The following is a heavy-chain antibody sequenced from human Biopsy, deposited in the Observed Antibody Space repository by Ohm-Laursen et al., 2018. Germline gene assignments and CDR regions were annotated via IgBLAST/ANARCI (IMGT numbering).Heavy chain of an antibody. CDR2: IFYSGST. V-gene: IGHV4-59*12. D-gene: IGHD1-7*01. CDR1: GGSISSYY. CDR3: ATGPKRLTGTSYFES. Sequence: GTLSLTCTVSGGSISSYYWSWIRQSPGKGLEWIGFIFYSGSTYYNPSLKSRVSVSEDTSRRQFSLRLTSVTAADTAVYYCATGPKRLTGTSYFESWGRGILVTVSS. J-gene: IGHJ4*02.